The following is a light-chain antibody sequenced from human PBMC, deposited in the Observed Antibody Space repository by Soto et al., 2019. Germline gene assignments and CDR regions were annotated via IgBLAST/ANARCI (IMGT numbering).Light chain of an antibody. V-gene: IGKV1-12*01. J-gene: IGKJ4*01. CDR1: QGIDRW. CDR2: AAS. Sequence: DIQMTQSPSSLSASVGDRVTITCRASQGIDRWLVWYQQKPGKAPKVLIYAASSLRSGVPSRFSGSGSGTHFSLTISSLQPEDLATYYCKQSKSFPLTFGGGTKVDIK. CDR3: KQSKSFPLT.